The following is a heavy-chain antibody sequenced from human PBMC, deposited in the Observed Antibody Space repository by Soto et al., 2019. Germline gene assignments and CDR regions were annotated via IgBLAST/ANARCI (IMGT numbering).Heavy chain of an antibody. V-gene: IGHV3-74*02. CDR3: ARLVAAAGIWFDP. CDR1: GFTFSSYW. CDR2: INSDGSST. J-gene: IGHJ5*02. Sequence: VQLVESGGGVVQPGRSLRLSCAASGFTFSSYWMHWVRQAPGKGLVWVSRINSDGSSTSYADSVKGRFTISRDNAKNTLYLQMNSLRAEDTAVYYCARLVAAAGIWFDPWGQGTLVTVSS. D-gene: IGHD6-13*01.